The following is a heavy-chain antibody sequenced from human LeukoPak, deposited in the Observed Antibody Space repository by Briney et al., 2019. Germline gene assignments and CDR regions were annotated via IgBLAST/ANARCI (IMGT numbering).Heavy chain of an antibody. V-gene: IGHV3-48*03. CDR3: SLLAVASPQDY. Sequence: GGSLRLSCAASGFSFSTYEMHWVRQAPGKGLEWVSDISSGGTITYYADSVRGRFTASRDNAKNLLYLQMHSLRAEDTAIYYCSLLAVASPQDYWGQGTLVTVSS. CDR1: GFSFSTYE. D-gene: IGHD6-19*01. J-gene: IGHJ4*03. CDR2: ISSGGTIT.